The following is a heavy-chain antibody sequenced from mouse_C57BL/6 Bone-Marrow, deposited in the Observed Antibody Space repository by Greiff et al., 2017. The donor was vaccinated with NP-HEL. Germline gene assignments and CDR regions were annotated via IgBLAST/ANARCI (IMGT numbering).Heavy chain of an antibody. Sequence: QVQLQQPGAELVKPGASVTLSCKASGYTFTSYWMHWVKQRPGQGLEWIGMIHPNSGSTNYNEKFKSKATLTVDKSSSTAYMQLSSLTSEDSAVDYCARWFWYYFDYWGQGTTLTVSS. CDR1: GYTFTSYW. V-gene: IGHV1-64*01. J-gene: IGHJ2*01. CDR2: IHPNSGST. CDR3: ARWFWYYFDY. D-gene: IGHD2-2*01.